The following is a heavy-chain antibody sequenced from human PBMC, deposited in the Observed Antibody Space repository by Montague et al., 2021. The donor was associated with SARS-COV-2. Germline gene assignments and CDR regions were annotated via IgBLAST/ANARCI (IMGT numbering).Heavy chain of an antibody. CDR3: ARVPYRLLFVPRHYGMDV. Sequence: SETLSLTCTVSGGSINNYYWSWIRQPPGKGLEWVGYIFYSGGSAAYNPPLQSRVTISVATSKNQFSLDLNSVTAADTAVYYCARVPYRLLFVPRHYGMDVWGQGTTVTVSS. CDR1: GGSINNYY. CDR2: IFYSGGSA. D-gene: IGHD2-2*01. J-gene: IGHJ6*02. V-gene: IGHV4-59*12.